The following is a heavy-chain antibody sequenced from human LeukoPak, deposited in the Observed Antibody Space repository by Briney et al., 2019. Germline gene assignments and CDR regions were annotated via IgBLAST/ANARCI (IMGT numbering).Heavy chain of an antibody. CDR2: INPNSGGT. J-gene: IGHJ4*02. Sequence: ASVKVSCKASGYTFTSHGISWVRQAPGQGLEWMGWINPNSGGTNYAQKFQGRVTMTRDTSISTAYMELSRLKSDDTAVYYCARDSDPTYYFDSGSYHTYWGQGTLVTVSS. CDR1: GYTFTSHG. CDR3: ARDSDPTYYFDSGSYHTY. D-gene: IGHD3-10*01. V-gene: IGHV1-2*02.